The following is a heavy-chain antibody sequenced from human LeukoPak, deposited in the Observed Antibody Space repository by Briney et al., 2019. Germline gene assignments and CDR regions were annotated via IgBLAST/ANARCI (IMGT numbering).Heavy chain of an antibody. CDR3: ATKQWLAPPPDS. Sequence: PGGSLRLSCAASGFTFHKYWMLWVRQAPGKGLESVSRINTDGTVTTYADSVKGRFTVSRDNADNTMFLQMNSVRDEDTAVYYCATKQWLAPPPDSWGQGTPVTVSS. CDR2: INTDGTVT. J-gene: IGHJ4*02. D-gene: IGHD6-19*01. CDR1: GFTFHKYW. V-gene: IGHV3-74*01.